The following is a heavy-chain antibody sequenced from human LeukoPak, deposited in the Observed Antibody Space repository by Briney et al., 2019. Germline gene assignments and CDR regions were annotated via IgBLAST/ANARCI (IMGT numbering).Heavy chain of an antibody. D-gene: IGHD3-16*01. CDR1: EFTVSTVW. Sequence: GGSLRLSCAASEFTVSTVWMTWVRQASGKGLEWVGRIREKTDGGTAEYATPVKGRFTISRDDSKNTLYLQMNSVTTEDTAVYYCTSTLGYWGQGTLVTVSS. J-gene: IGHJ4*02. V-gene: IGHV3-15*01. CDR2: IREKTDGGTA. CDR3: TSTLGY.